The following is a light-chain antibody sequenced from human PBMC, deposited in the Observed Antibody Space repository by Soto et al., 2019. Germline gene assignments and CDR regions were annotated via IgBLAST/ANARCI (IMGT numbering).Light chain of an antibody. CDR1: QSVSSN. Sequence: EIVMTQSPATLSVSPGERATLSCRASQSVSSNLARYQQKPGQAPRLLIYGASTWATGIPASFSGSGSGAEFTLTISSLQSEDFAVYYCQQYNDWPFTFGGGTKVDI. CDR3: QQYNDWPFT. J-gene: IGKJ4*01. V-gene: IGKV3-15*01. CDR2: GAS.